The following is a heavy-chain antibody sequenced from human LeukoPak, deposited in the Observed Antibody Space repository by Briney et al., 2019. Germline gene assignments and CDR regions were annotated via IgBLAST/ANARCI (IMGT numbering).Heavy chain of an antibody. CDR1: GGSISSGGYY. D-gene: IGHD1-26*01. CDR3: ARERVGATIYYYGMDA. Sequence: PSETLSLTCTVSGGSISSGGYYWSWIRQHPGKGLEWIGYIYYSGSTYYNPSLKSRVTISVDTSKNQFSLKLSSVTAADTAVYYCARERVGATIYYYGMDAWGQGTTVTVSS. J-gene: IGHJ6*02. CDR2: IYYSGST. V-gene: IGHV4-31*03.